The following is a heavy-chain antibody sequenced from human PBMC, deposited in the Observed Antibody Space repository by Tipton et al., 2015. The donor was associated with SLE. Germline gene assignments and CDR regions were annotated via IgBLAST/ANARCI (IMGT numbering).Heavy chain of an antibody. CDR2: ISSSSSYI. V-gene: IGHV3-21*01. Sequence: LSLTCTVSGGSISSTSYYWGWIRQPPGKGLEWVSSISSSSSYIYYADSVKGRFTISRDNAKNSLYLQMNSLRAEDTAVYYCARGGYCSGGSCSDDAFDIWGQGTMVTVSS. J-gene: IGHJ3*02. CDR3: ARGGYCSGGSCSDDAFDI. D-gene: IGHD2-15*01. CDR1: GGSISSTS.